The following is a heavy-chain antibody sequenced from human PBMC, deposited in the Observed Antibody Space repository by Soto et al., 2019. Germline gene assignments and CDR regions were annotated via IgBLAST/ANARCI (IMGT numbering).Heavy chain of an antibody. V-gene: IGHV3-23*01. CDR3: ANSDHRGGYYFDY. CDR1: GFTFSSYA. D-gene: IGHD3-16*01. J-gene: IGHJ4*02. CDR2: ISGSGGST. Sequence: GGSLRLSCAASGFTFSSYAMSWVRQAPGKGLEWVSAISGSGGSTYYADSVKGRFTISRDNSKNTLYLQMNSLRAEDTAVYYCANSDHRGGYYFDYWGQGTLVTVSS.